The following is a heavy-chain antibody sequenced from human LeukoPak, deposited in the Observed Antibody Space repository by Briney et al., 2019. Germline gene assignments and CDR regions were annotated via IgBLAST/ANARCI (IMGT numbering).Heavy chain of an antibody. Sequence: ASVKVSCKASGYTFTSYDINWVRQATGQGLEWMGWMNPNSGNTGYAQKFQGRVTMTRNTSISKAYMELSSLRSEDTAVYYCASFGYGDYRYYFDYWGQGTLVTVSS. J-gene: IGHJ4*01. CDR3: ASFGYGDYRYYFDY. CDR1: GYTFTSYD. V-gene: IGHV1-8*01. CDR2: MNPNSGNT. D-gene: IGHD4-17*01.